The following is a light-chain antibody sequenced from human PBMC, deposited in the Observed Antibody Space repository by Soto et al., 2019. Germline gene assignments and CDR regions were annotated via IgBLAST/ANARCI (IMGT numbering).Light chain of an antibody. CDR3: QQYKNFWT. Sequence: IVMTQSTATLSVSPGERATLSCRARQSVNSNLAWYQQKPGQAPRLVIYGASTRATGIPARFSGSGSGTEFTLTISSLQSEDFAVYYCQQYKNFWTFGQGTKVEMK. V-gene: IGKV3-15*01. CDR1: QSVNSN. CDR2: GAS. J-gene: IGKJ1*01.